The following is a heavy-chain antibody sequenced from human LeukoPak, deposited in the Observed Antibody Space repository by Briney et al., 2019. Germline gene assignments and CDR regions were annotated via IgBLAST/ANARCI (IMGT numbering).Heavy chain of an antibody. V-gene: IGHV1-2*02. Sequence: ASVKVSCKASGYTFTGYYMHWVRQAPGQGLEWMGWINPNSGGTNYAQKFQGRVTMTRDTSISTAYMELSRLRSDDTAVYYCARVAVDTAMVPLGDYYYYMDVWGKGTTVTVSS. J-gene: IGHJ6*03. CDR1: GYTFTGYY. CDR2: INPNSGGT. CDR3: ARVAVDTAMVPLGDYYYYMDV. D-gene: IGHD5-18*01.